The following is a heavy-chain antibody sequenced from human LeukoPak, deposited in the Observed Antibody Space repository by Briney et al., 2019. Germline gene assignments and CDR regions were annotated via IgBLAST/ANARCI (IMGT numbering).Heavy chain of an antibody. Sequence: GGSLRLSCVASGFTFSSHGIHWVRQAPGKGLEWVAVISFDGSNKYFADSVKGRFTISRGNSKNTLYLQMNSLRAEDTAVYYCARDWSYSAHPHRFDYWGQGTLVTVSS. CDR2: ISFDGSNK. CDR1: GFTFSSHG. D-gene: IGHD3-10*01. V-gene: IGHV3-30*03. J-gene: IGHJ4*02. CDR3: ARDWSYSAHPHRFDY.